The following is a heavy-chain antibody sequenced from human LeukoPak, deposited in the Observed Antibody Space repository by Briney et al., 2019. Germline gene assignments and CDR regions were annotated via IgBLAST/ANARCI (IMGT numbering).Heavy chain of an antibody. Sequence: SETLSLTCAVYGGSFSGYYWSWIRQPPGKGLEWIGYIYHSGSTYYNPSLKSRVTISVDRSKNQFSLKLSSVTAADTAVYYCARDRGSNYYDSSGYWTDRAFDIWGQGTMVTVSS. D-gene: IGHD3-22*01. J-gene: IGHJ3*02. V-gene: IGHV4-30-2*01. CDR2: IYHSGST. CDR1: GGSFSGYY. CDR3: ARDRGSNYYDSSGYWTDRAFDI.